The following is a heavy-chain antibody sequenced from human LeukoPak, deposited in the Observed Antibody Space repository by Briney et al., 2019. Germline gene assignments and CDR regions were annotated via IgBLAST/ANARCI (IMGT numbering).Heavy chain of an antibody. CDR1: GYSFSDSG. CDR3: ARGENPLDAFDI. J-gene: IGHJ3*02. V-gene: IGHV1-18*01. Sequence: GASVKVSCKASGYSFSDSGINWVRQAPGQGLEWMGWISAYSGNTYFAQKFRGRVTLTTDTSTSTGYMELRTLRSDDTAVYYCARGENPLDAFDIWGQGTMVTVSS. CDR2: ISAYSGNT.